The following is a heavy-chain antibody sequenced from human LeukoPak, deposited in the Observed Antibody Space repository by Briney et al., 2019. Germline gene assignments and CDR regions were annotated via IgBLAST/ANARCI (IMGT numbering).Heavy chain of an antibody. Sequence: GGSLRLSCAASGFTSSSYSMHWVRQAPGKGLEFVSAISKNGRNTYYGNSMKGRFTISRDISKNTLYLQMGSLRPEDMAVYYCARVDSGSACASWGQGILVTVSS. CDR3: ARVDSGSACAS. CDR2: ISKNGRNT. V-gene: IGHV3-64*01. J-gene: IGHJ1*01. CDR1: GFTSSSYS. D-gene: IGHD6-19*01.